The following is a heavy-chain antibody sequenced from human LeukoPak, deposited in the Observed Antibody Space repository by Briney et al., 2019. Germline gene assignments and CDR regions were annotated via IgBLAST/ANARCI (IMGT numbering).Heavy chain of an antibody. CDR1: GFAFSSYG. V-gene: IGHV3-33*01. Sequence: PGRSLRLSCAASGFAFSSYGMHWVRQAPGKGLEWVAVIWYDGSNKYYADSVKGRFTISRDNSKNTLYLQMNSLRAEDTAVYYCAREWFGELFPLDWGQGTLVTVSS. D-gene: IGHD3-10*01. CDR3: AREWFGELFPLD. CDR2: IWYDGSNK. J-gene: IGHJ4*02.